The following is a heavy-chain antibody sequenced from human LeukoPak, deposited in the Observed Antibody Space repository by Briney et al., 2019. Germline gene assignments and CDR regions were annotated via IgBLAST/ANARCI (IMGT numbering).Heavy chain of an antibody. CDR3: ARGVRQWLPTVGYYFDY. V-gene: IGHV4-59*01. J-gene: IGHJ4*02. Sequence: PSETLSLTCTVSGGSISSYYWSWIRQPPGKGLEWIGYIYYSGSTNYNPSLKSRVTISVGTSKNQFSLKLSSVTAADTAVYYCARGVRQWLPTVGYYFDYWGQGTLVTVSS. D-gene: IGHD6-19*01. CDR1: GGSISSYY. CDR2: IYYSGST.